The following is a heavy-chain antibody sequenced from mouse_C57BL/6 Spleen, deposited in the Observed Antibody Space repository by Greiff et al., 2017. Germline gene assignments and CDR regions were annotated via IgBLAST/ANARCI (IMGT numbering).Heavy chain of an antibody. Sequence: QVQLQQPGAELVMPGASVQLSCKASGYTFTSYWMHWVKQRPGQGLEWIGEIDPSDSYTNYNQKFKGKYTLTVDKSSSTAYMKLSSLTSEYSAVYYCAKREFAYWGQGTLVTVSA. V-gene: IGHV1-69*01. CDR2: IDPSDSYT. CDR3: AKREFAY. J-gene: IGHJ3*01. CDR1: GYTFTSYW.